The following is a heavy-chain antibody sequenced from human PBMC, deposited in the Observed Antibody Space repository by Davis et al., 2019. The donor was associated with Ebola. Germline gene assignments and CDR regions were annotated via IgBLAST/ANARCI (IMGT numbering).Heavy chain of an antibody. Sequence: PGGSLRLSCAASGFTFSSYSMNWVRQAPGKGLEWVSYISSSSSTIYYADSVKGRFTISRDNAKNSLYLQMNSLRDEDTAVYYCARDRFAYSSSSGFDYWGQGTLVTVSS. J-gene: IGHJ4*02. CDR3: ARDRFAYSSSSGFDY. V-gene: IGHV3-48*02. CDR2: ISSSSSTI. D-gene: IGHD6-6*01. CDR1: GFTFSSYS.